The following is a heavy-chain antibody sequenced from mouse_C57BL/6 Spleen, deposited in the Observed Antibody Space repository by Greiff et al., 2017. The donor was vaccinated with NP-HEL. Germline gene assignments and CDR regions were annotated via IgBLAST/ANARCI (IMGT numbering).Heavy chain of an antibody. CDR1: GYTFTSYW. V-gene: IGHV1-50*01. Sequence: VQLQQPGAELVKPGASVKLSCKASGYTFTSYWMQWVKQRPGQGLEWIGEIDPSDSYTNYTQQFKGKATLTVDTSSSTAYMQLSSLTSEDSAVYYCARKDSNSYYFDYWGQGTTLTVSS. J-gene: IGHJ2*01. CDR2: IDPSDSYT. CDR3: ARKDSNSYYFDY. D-gene: IGHD2-5*01.